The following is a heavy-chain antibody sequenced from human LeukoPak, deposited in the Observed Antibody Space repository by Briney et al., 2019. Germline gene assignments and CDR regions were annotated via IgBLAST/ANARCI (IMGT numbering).Heavy chain of an antibody. Sequence: PSETLSLTCTVSGGSISSYYWSWIRQPPGEGLEWIGYIYNSGSTNYNPSLKSRVTISVDTSKNQFSLKLSSVTAADTAVYYCARGKYSSSLVTYAFDIWGQGTMVTVSS. CDR1: GGSISSYY. CDR3: ARGKYSSSLVTYAFDI. D-gene: IGHD6-6*01. CDR2: IYNSGST. J-gene: IGHJ3*02. V-gene: IGHV4-4*09.